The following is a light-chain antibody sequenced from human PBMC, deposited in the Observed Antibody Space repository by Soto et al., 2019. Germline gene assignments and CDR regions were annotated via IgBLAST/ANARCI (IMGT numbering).Light chain of an antibody. CDR3: QHYNSYSAA. Sequence: DIQMTQSPSTLSGSVGDRVTITCRASQTISSWLAWYQQKPWKAPKLLIYKASTLKSGVPSRFSGSGSGTEFTLTSSSLQPDDFATYYCQHYNSYSAAFGQGTKVELK. V-gene: IGKV1-5*03. J-gene: IGKJ1*01. CDR2: KAS. CDR1: QTISSW.